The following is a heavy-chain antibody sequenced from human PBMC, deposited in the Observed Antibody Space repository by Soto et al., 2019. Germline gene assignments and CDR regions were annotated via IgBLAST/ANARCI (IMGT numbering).Heavy chain of an antibody. J-gene: IGHJ4*02. CDR2: IYTGDST. V-gene: IGHV3-66*01. CDR3: ASREMATLK. CDR1: GFTVSSNY. Sequence: PGGSLRLSCAVSGFTVSSNYMSWVRQAPGKGLEWVSLIYTGDSTFYADSVKGRFTISRDNSKNTLYLQMNSLKAEDMAVYYCASREMATLKWGQGTLVTVSS. D-gene: IGHD5-12*01.